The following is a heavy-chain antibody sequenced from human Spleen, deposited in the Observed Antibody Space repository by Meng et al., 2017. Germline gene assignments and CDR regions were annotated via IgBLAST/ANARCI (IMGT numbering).Heavy chain of an antibody. CDR2: INHSGST. J-gene: IGHJ4*02. V-gene: IGHV4-34*01. CDR1: GGSFSDYY. Sequence: QVQLQQWGAGLLKPSEPLSLTCVVSGGSFSDYYWSWIRQPPGKGLEWIGEINHSGSTNYNPSLESRATISVDMSQNNLSLKLSSVTAADSAVYYCARGPTTMAHDFDYWGQGTLVTVSS. CDR3: ARGPTTMAHDFDY. D-gene: IGHD4-11*01.